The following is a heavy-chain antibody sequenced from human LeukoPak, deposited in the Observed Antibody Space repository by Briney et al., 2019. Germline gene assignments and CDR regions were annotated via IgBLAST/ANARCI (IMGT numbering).Heavy chain of an antibody. CDR1: RITLSNYG. Sequence: QPGGSLRLSCAVSRITLSNYGMSWVRQAPGKGLEWVAGISGSGGSTNYADSVKGRFTISRDNHKNTLYLKMNSLRDEDTAVYFCAKRGVVIRVILVGFHKEPYYFDSWGQGALVTVSS. CDR2: ISGSGGST. CDR3: AKRGVVIRVILVGFHKEPYYFDS. D-gene: IGHD3-10*01. J-gene: IGHJ4*02. V-gene: IGHV3-23*01.